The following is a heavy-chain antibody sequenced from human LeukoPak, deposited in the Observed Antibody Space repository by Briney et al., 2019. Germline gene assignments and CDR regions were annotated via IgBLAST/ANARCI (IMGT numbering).Heavy chain of an antibody. CDR3: ATTRYYYDSSGYSNFDY. CDR2: ISLSGGST. Sequence: GGSLRLSCAASGFTFSSYAMNWIRQAPGKALEWVSAISLSGGSTYYADSVKGRFTISRDNSKNTLYLQMYSLRAEDTAVYYCATTRYYYDSSGYSNFDYWGQGTLVTVSS. J-gene: IGHJ4*02. V-gene: IGHV3-23*01. D-gene: IGHD3-22*01. CDR1: GFTFSSYA.